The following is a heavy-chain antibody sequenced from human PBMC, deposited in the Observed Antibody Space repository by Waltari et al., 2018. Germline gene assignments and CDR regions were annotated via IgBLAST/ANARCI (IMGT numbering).Heavy chain of an antibody. CDR2: ISYDGSNK. V-gene: IGHV3-30-3*01. CDR1: GFTLCGYA. CDR3: ARDVEFDY. J-gene: IGHJ4*02. Sequence: QVQLVESGGGVVQPGRSLRLSWAAAGFTLCGYAMHWVRQAPGKGLEWVAVISYDGSNKYYADSVKGRFTISRDNSKNTLYLQMNSLRAEDTAVYYCARDVEFDYWGQGTLVTVSS. D-gene: IGHD1-1*01.